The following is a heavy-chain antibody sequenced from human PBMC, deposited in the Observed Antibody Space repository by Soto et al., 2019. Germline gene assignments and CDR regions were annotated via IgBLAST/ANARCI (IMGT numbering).Heavy chain of an antibody. CDR3: ARRGSGCDYDY. D-gene: IGHD1-26*01. Sequence: EVQLLESGGGLVQPGGSLRLSCAASGFTFSSYAMRWVRQAPGKGLEWVSAISGSGGSTYYADSVKGRFTISRDNSKNTVYLQMNSLRGEDTAVYYCARRGSGCDYDYWGQGTLVTVSS. J-gene: IGHJ4*02. CDR2: ISGSGGST. V-gene: IGHV3-23*01. CDR1: GFTFSSYA.